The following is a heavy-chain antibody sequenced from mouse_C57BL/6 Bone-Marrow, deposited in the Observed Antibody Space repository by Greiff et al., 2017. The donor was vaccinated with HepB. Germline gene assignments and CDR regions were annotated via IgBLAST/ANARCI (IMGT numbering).Heavy chain of an antibody. V-gene: IGHV1-62-2*01. Sequence: LQESGAELVKPGASVKLSCKASGYTFTEYTIHWVKQRSGQGLEWIGWFYPGSGSIKYNEKFKDKATLTADKSSSTVYMELSRLTSEDSAVYFCARHEEYYYGKGDYFDYWGQGTTLTVSS. CDR2: FYPGSGSI. CDR3: ARHEEYYYGKGDYFDY. J-gene: IGHJ2*01. CDR1: GYTFTEYT. D-gene: IGHD1-1*01.